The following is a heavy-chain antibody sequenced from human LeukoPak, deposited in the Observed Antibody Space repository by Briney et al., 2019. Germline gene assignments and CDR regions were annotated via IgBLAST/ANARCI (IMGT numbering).Heavy chain of an antibody. V-gene: IGHV3-7*03. Sequence: GALRLSCAASGFMFSRNWMSWVRLAPGKGLEWVANIKEDGTETYYVDSVKGRFTISRDNAKNSLYLQMNSLRVEDTAVYYCAKEGRSLQTYWGQGTLVTVSS. D-gene: IGHD5-24*01. CDR3: AKEGRSLQTY. CDR1: GFMFSRNW. J-gene: IGHJ4*02. CDR2: IKEDGTET.